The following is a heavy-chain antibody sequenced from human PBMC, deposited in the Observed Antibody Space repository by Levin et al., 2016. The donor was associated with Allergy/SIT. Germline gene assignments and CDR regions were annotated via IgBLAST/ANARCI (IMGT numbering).Heavy chain of an antibody. J-gene: IGHJ5*02. V-gene: IGHV5-10-1*01. D-gene: IGHD1-7*01. CDR2: IDPSDSYT. Sequence: VRQMPGKGLEWMGRIDPSDSYTNYSPSFQGHVTISADKSISTAYLQWSSLKASDTAMYYCARIFLTGTTPHNWFDPWGQGTLVTVSS. CDR3: ARIFLTGTTPHNWFDP.